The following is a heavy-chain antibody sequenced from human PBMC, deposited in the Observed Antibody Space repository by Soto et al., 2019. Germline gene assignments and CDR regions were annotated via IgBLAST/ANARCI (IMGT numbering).Heavy chain of an antibody. D-gene: IGHD1-26*01. CDR2: ISYDGSKT. V-gene: IGHV3-30-3*01. CDR1: GFTFSGYA. J-gene: IGHJ4*02. Sequence: QVQLVESGGGVVQPGRSLRLSCAASGFTFSGYAMHWVRQAPGKGLEWVAAISYDGSKTYHADSVKGRFTISRDNSKNTLYLQMNSLRAEDTAVYYCATENKNWELLYWGQGTLVTVSS. CDR3: ATENKNWELLY.